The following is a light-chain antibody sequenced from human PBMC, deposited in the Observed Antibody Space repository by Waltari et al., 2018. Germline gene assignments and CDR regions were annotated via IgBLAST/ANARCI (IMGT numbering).Light chain of an antibody. Sequence: QSALTQPRSVSGSPGQSVTISCTGTSRDVGGYNYVSWYQQYPGTAPKLMIYDVSKRPSGVPDRFSGSKSGNMASLTISGLQAEDEVDYYCCSYAGSYTPWVFGGGTKLTVL. CDR2: DVS. CDR3: CSYAGSYTPWV. V-gene: IGLV2-11*01. J-gene: IGLJ3*02. CDR1: SRDVGGYNY.